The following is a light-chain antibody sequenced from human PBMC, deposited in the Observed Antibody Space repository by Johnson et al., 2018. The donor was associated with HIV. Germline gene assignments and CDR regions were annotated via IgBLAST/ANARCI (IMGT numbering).Light chain of an antibody. CDR1: SSNIGNNY. J-gene: IGLJ1*01. CDR2: DNN. V-gene: IGLV1-51*01. Sequence: QSVLTQSPSVSAAPGQKVTISCSGSSSNIGNNYVSWYQQLPGTVPKLLIYDNNKRPSGIPDRFSGSKSGTSATLGITGLQTGDEADYYCGTWDSSLSAFYVFGTGTKVTVL. CDR3: GTWDSSLSAFYV.